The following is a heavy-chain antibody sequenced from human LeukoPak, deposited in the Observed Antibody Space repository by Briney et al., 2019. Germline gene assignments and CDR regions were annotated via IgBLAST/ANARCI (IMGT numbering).Heavy chain of an antibody. J-gene: IGHJ6*04. CDR3: AELGITMIGGV. CDR1: GISVSGNF. D-gene: IGHD3-10*02. Sequence: GGSLRLSCAASGISVSGNFIGWARQAPGKGLEWVSYISSSGSTIYYADSVKGRFTISRDNAKNSLYLQMNSPRAEDTAVYYCAELGITMIGGVWGKGTTVTISS. CDR2: ISSSGSTI. V-gene: IGHV3-11*04.